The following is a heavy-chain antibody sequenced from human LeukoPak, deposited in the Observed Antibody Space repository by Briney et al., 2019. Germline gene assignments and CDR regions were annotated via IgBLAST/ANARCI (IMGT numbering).Heavy chain of an antibody. CDR1: GGPFSSYA. CDR3: VREDGQQLELAYFQH. Sequence: VASVKVSCKASGGPFSSYAISWVRQAPGQGLAWMGGIIPIFGTPNYAQRFQGRVTITADESTSTAYMELSSLRSEDTAVYYCVREDGQQLELAYFQHWGQGTLVTVSS. J-gene: IGHJ1*01. CDR2: IIPIFGTP. V-gene: IGHV1-69*01. D-gene: IGHD6-13*01.